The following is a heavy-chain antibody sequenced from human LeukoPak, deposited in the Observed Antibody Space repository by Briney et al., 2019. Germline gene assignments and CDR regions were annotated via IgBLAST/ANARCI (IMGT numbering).Heavy chain of an antibody. V-gene: IGHV4-38-2*02. CDR2: IYHSGST. CDR3: AREDSNNNWFDP. CDR1: GYSISSGYY. J-gene: IGHJ5*02. D-gene: IGHD6-13*01. Sequence: SETLSLTCTVSGYSISSGYYWGWIRQPPGKGLEWIGSIYHSGSTYYNPSLKSRVTISVDTSKNQFSLKLSSVTAADTAVYYCAREDSNNNWFDPWGQGTLVTVSS.